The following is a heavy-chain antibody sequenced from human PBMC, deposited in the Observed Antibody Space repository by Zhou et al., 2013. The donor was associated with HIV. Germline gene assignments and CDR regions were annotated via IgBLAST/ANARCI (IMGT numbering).Heavy chain of an antibody. V-gene: IGHV1-46*03. CDR3: NRGMQQWVNDAFDI. CDR2: INPGIGST. J-gene: IGHJ3*02. D-gene: IGHD6-13*01. CDR1: GYIFRNYD. Sequence: QVQLVQSGVEVKKPGASVKVSCKASGYIFRNYDINWVRQATGQGLEWMGLINPGIGSTYYAEKFQGRVTMTRDTSTNTVNMQLGTLTSEDTAVYYCNRGMQQWVNDAFDIWGQGTMVTVSS.